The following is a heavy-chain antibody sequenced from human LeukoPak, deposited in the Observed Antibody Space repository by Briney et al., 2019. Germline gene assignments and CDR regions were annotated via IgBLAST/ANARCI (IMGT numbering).Heavy chain of an antibody. CDR1: GGSISSAY. CDR3: ARHSSGWGDY. J-gene: IGHJ4*02. D-gene: IGHD6-19*01. CDR2: IYYTGST. V-gene: IGHV4-59*08. Sequence: SETLSLTCTVSGGSISSAYWSWIRQPPGKGLEWIGYIYYTGSTNYNPSLKSRVTISVDTSKNQFSLRLSSVTAADTAVYYCARHSSGWGDYWGQGTLVTVSS.